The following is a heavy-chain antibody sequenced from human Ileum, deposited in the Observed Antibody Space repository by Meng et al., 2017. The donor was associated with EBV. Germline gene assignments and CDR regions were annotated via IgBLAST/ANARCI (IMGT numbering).Heavy chain of an antibody. D-gene: IGHD1-26*01. CDR1: GGSFTDYY. CDR3: ARRGSYGGGCDY. Sequence: QVQIHQWGAGLLKPSETLSLTCAVYGGSFTDYYWTWIRQPPGKGLEWIGEINPSEGTNYNPSLKSRVTISVDTSKNQFSLKMNSLTAADTAIYYCARRGSYGGGCDYWGQGTLVTVSS. CDR2: INPSEGT. J-gene: IGHJ4*02. V-gene: IGHV4-34*01.